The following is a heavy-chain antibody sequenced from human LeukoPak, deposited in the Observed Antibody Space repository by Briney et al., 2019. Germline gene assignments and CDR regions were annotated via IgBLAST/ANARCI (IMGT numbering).Heavy chain of an antibody. CDR3: ARVHDSSGYVVGY. D-gene: IGHD3-22*01. Sequence: ASVKVSCKASGYTFTGFYMHWVRQAPGQGLEWMGRINPNSGDTNYAQKFQGRVTMTRDTSISTAYMELSRLTSDDTSVYYCARVHDSSGYVVGYWGQGTLVTVPS. J-gene: IGHJ4*02. V-gene: IGHV1-2*06. CDR2: INPNSGDT. CDR1: GYTFTGFY.